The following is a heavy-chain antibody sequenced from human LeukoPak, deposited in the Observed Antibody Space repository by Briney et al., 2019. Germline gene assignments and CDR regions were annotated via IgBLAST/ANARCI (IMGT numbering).Heavy chain of an antibody. CDR1: GFTFDDYA. Sequence: GGSLRLSCAASGFTFDDYAMHWVRQAPGKGLEWASGISWNSGSIGYADSVKGLFTISRDNAKNSLYLQMNSLRAEDTALYYCAKDLRYSSGWYGGFDYWGQGTLVTVSS. CDR3: AKDLRYSSGWYGGFDY. D-gene: IGHD6-19*01. V-gene: IGHV3-9*01. CDR2: ISWNSGSI. J-gene: IGHJ4*02.